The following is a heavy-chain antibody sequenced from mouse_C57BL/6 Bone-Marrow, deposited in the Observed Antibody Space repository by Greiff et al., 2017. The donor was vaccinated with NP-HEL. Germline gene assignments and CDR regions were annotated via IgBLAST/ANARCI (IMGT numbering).Heavy chain of an antibody. CDR1: GFTFSNYW. D-gene: IGHD2-4*01. V-gene: IGHV6-3*01. Sequence: EVQGVESGGGLVQPGGSMKLSCVASGFTFSNYWMNWVRQSPEKGLEWVAQIRLKSDNYATHYAESVKGRFTISRDDSKSSVYLQMNNLRAEDTGIYYCNPYYDYGGYWGQGTTLTVSS. J-gene: IGHJ2*01. CDR2: IRLKSDNYAT. CDR3: NPYYDYGGY.